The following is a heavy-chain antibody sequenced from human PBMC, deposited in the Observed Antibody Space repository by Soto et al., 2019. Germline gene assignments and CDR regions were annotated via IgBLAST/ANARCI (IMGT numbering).Heavy chain of an antibody. Sequence: SQTLSLTCAISGDSVSSNSAAWNWIRQSPSRGLEWLGRTYYRSKWYNDYAVSVKSRITINPDTSKNQFSLQLNSVTPEDTAMYYCARGPPTLSGVSFDPWGQGTLVTVSS. V-gene: IGHV6-1*01. CDR3: ARGPPTLSGVSFDP. CDR2: TYYRSKWYN. J-gene: IGHJ5*02. CDR1: GDSVSSNSAA. D-gene: IGHD2-15*01.